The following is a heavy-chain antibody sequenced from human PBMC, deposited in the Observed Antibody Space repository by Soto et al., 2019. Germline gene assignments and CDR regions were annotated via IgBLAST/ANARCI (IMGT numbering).Heavy chain of an antibody. CDR3: AREVPAVGYYYDFSCYVGGVDAHSI. CDR1: GYTFTSYG. Sequence: ASVKASCKASGYTFTSYGISWVRQAPGQGLEWMGWISAYNGNTNYAQKLQGRVTMTTDTSTSTAYMELRSLRSDDTAVYYCAREVPAVGYYYDFSCYVGGVDAHSIWRQRSMVTVSS. J-gene: IGHJ3*02. V-gene: IGHV1-18*01. CDR2: ISAYNGNT. D-gene: IGHD3-22*01.